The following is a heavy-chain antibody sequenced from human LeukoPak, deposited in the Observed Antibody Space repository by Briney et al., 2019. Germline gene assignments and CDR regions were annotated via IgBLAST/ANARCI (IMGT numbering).Heavy chain of an antibody. D-gene: IGHD2-15*01. CDR1: GGSISSGSYY. CDR3: ARHRYCSGGSCYLSYFDY. Sequence: PSETLSLTCTVSGGSISSGSYYWSWIRQPAGKGLEWIGRIYTSGSTNYNPSLKSRVTISVDTSKNQFSLKLSSVTAADTAVYYCARHRYCSGGSCYLSYFDYWGQGTLVTVSS. V-gene: IGHV4-61*02. J-gene: IGHJ4*02. CDR2: IYTSGST.